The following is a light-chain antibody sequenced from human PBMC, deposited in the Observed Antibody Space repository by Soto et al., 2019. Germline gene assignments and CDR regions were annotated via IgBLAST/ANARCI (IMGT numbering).Light chain of an antibody. CDR2: GAS. V-gene: IGKV3-20*01. Sequence: EIVLTQSPGTLSLSPGESATLSCKASESIYINSFAWYYQKPGQPPRLLIYGASTRATGIPDRFSGSGSGTDFVLSIYSLEVEYSGMFYCQQYGASPFLFGPGTRVDIK. CDR3: QQYGASPFL. J-gene: IGKJ3*01. CDR1: ESIYINS.